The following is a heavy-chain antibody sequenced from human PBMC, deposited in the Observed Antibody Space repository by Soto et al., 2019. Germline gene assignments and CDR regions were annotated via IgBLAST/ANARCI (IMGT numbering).Heavy chain of an antibody. Sequence: PSETLSLTCTVSGGSISSSICYGGWIRQPPGKGLEWIGSIFYSGSTNYNPSLKSRVTISVDTSKNQFSLKLSSVTAADTAVYYCARQGFGRLHGLVDVWGQGTTVTVSS. V-gene: IGHV4-39*01. D-gene: IGHD3-10*01. J-gene: IGHJ6*02. CDR2: IFYSGST. CDR3: ARQGFGRLHGLVDV. CDR1: GGSISSSICY.